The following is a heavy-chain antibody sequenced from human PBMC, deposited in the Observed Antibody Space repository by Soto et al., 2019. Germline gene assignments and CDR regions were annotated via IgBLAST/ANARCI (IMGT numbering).Heavy chain of an antibody. D-gene: IGHD5-18*01. J-gene: IGHJ4*02. CDR1: GFTFSSYS. Sequence: GGSLRLSCAASGFTFSSYSMNWVRQAPGKGLEWVSYISSSSTIYYADSVKGRFTISRDNAKNSLYLQMNSLRDEDTAVYYCARRGYSSYWGQGTLVTVSS. V-gene: IGHV3-48*02. CDR3: ARRGYSSY. CDR2: ISSSSTI.